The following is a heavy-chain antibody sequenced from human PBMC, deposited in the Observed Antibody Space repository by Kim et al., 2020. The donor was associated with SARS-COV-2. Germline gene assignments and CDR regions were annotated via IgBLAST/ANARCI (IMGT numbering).Heavy chain of an antibody. CDR3: ARGLPGIVGATKYP. Sequence: PALKSRVTISVDTSKNQFSLKLSSVTAADTAVYYCARGLPGIVGATKYPWGQGTLVTVSS. D-gene: IGHD1-26*01. V-gene: IGHV4-34*01. J-gene: IGHJ5*02.